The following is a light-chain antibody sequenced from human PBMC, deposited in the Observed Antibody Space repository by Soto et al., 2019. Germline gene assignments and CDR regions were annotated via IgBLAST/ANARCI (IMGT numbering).Light chain of an antibody. CDR1: SSDVGGYSY. J-gene: IGLJ1*01. CDR3: SSYTSSSTPYV. Sequence: QSALTQPASVSGFPGQSITISCTGTSSDVGGYSYVSWYQQHPVKAPKLMIYDVTNRPSGVSDRFSGSKSGNTASLTISGLQAEDEADYYCSSYTSSSTPYVFGTGTKVTVL. CDR2: DVT. V-gene: IGLV2-14*01.